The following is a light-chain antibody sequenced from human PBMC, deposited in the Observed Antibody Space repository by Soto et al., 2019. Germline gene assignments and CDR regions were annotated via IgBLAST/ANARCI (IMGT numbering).Light chain of an antibody. CDR2: EVN. CDR1: SSDVGGHKY. Sequence: QSALTQPASVSGSPGQSITISCTGTSSDVGGHKYVSWYQHHPGKAPKLLIYEVNNRPSGVSNRFSGSKSGDTASLTISGLQAEDEAGYYCSSYASSTSLYVFGTGTKVTVL. CDR3: SSYASSTSLYV. J-gene: IGLJ1*01. V-gene: IGLV2-14*01.